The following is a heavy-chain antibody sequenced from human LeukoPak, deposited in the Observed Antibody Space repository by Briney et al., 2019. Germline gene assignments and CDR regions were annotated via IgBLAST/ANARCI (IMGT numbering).Heavy chain of an antibody. CDR1: GFTVSRNY. Sequence: GGSLRLSCVASGFTVSRNYISWVRQAPDKGLEGVSVIYNPGATYYADSEQGRFTISRDNSQNAVYLQMHSLRTEDTAVYYCVGSLWGYEFDFWGQGPLVTVST. D-gene: IGHD3-16*01. CDR3: VGSLWGYEFDF. V-gene: IGHV3-66*02. J-gene: IGHJ4*02. CDR2: IYNPGAT.